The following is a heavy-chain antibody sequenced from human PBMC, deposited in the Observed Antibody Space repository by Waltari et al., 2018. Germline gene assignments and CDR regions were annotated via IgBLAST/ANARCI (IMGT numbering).Heavy chain of an antibody. D-gene: IGHD2-2*01. CDR3: ARPKYQLRSWFDP. V-gene: IGHV4-34*01. Sequence: QVQLQQWGAGLLKPSETLSLTCAVYGGSFSGYYWSWIRQPPGKGLEWIGEINHSGSTNYNPSLKSRVTISVDTSKNQFSLKLSSVTAADTAVYYCARPKYQLRSWFDPWGQGTLVTVSS. J-gene: IGHJ5*02. CDR2: INHSGST. CDR1: GGSFSGYY.